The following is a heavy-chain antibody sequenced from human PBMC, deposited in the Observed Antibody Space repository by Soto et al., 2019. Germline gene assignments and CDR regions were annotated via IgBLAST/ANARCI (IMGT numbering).Heavy chain of an antibody. CDR1: GFTFSSYE. D-gene: IGHD4-17*01. Sequence: PGGSLRLSCAASGFTFSSYEMNWVRQAPGKGLEWVSYISSSGSTIYYADSVKGRFTISRDNAKNSLYLQMNSLRAEDTAVYYCVPAVYDYGDYPDYWGQGTLVTVSS. J-gene: IGHJ4*02. V-gene: IGHV3-48*03. CDR3: VPAVYDYGDYPDY. CDR2: ISSSGSTI.